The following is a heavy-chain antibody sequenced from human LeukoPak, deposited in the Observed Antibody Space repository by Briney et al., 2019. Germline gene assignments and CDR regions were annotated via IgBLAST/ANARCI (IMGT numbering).Heavy chain of an antibody. CDR1: GFTFTTYW. CDR2: IKEDGSGK. V-gene: IGHV3-7*01. Sequence: GGSLRLSCAASGFTFTTYWMTWVRQAPGKGLEWVTNIKEDGSGKYYVDSVKGRFTISRDNAKNSLYLQMDSLRVEDTAVYYCARIELYGGNLAYWGQGTLVTVSS. D-gene: IGHD4-23*01. J-gene: IGHJ4*02. CDR3: ARIELYGGNLAY.